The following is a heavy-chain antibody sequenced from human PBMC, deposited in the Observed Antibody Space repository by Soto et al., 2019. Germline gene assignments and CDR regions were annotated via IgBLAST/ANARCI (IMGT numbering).Heavy chain of an antibody. Sequence: EVQLVESGGGLVQPGGSLKLSCAASGFTFSGSAMHWVRQASGKGLEWVGRIRSKANSYATAYAASVKGRFTISRDDSKNTAYRQMNSLRTEDTAVYYCTRGGGLYYYYYGMDVWGQGTTVTVSS. CDR3: TRGGGLYYYYYGMDV. CDR1: GFTFSGSA. V-gene: IGHV3-73*02. J-gene: IGHJ6*02. D-gene: IGHD2-15*01. CDR2: IRSKANSYAT.